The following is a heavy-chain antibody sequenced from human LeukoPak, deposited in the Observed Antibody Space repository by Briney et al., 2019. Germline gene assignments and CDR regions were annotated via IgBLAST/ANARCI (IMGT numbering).Heavy chain of an antibody. CDR1: GYTFTSYG. V-gene: IGHV1-18*01. CDR2: ISAYNGNT. Sequence: ASVKVSCKASGYTFTSYGISWVRQAPGQGLEWMGWISAYNGNTNYAQELQGRVTMTTDTSTSTAYMELRSLRSDDTAVYYCARDPPTYYYDSSGRTFDYWGQGTLVTVSS. J-gene: IGHJ4*02. CDR3: ARDPPTYYYDSSGRTFDY. D-gene: IGHD3-22*01.